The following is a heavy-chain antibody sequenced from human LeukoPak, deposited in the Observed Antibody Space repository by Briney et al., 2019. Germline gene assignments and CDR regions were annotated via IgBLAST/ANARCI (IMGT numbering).Heavy chain of an antibody. CDR3: ARDRPPSGYYYGMDV. Sequence: GASVKVSCKASGGTFNSYAISWVRQAPGQGLEWMGGIIPIFGTANYAQKFQGRVTITADESTSTAYMELSSLRSEDTAVYYCARDRPPSGYYYGMDVWGKGTTVTVSS. D-gene: IGHD3-10*01. V-gene: IGHV1-69*01. J-gene: IGHJ6*04. CDR2: IIPIFGTA. CDR1: GGTFNSYA.